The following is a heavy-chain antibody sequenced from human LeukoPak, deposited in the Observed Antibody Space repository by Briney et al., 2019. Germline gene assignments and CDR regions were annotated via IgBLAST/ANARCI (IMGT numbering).Heavy chain of an antibody. CDR1: GGSFSGYY. D-gene: IGHD2-2*01. Sequence: SETLSLTCAVYGGSFSGYYWSWIRQPPGKGLEWIGEINHSGSTNYNPSLKSRVTISVDTSKNQFSPKLSSVTAADTAVYYCARGTPYCSSTSCYFRWYYFDYWGQGTLVTVSS. J-gene: IGHJ4*02. CDR2: INHSGST. V-gene: IGHV4-34*01. CDR3: ARGTPYCSSTSCYFRWYYFDY.